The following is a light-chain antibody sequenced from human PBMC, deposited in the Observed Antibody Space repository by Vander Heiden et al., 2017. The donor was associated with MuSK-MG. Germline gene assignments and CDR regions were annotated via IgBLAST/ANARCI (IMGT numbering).Light chain of an antibody. J-gene: IGKJ2*01. CDR2: SAS. Sequence: DIQMTQSPSSLSASVRDRVTITCRASQNIGTYLSWYQEKPGKAPKMLIYSASFLQSGVPSTFSGGGSDTYFVLTITSLQPEDFATYYCLQTYTPPYSCGQGTKVEI. CDR3: LQTYTPPYS. CDR1: QNIGTY. V-gene: IGKV1-39*01.